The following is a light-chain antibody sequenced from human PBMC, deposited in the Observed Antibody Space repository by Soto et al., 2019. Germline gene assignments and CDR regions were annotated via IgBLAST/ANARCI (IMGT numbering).Light chain of an antibody. CDR2: QAS. CDR3: QQYNNYPWT. CDR1: QSVGDW. Sequence: DIQMTQSPSTLSAFIGDRITISCRASQSVGDWLAWYQQKPGKAPKLLIYQASVLETGVPPRFSGSGSGTNFTLTITSLQPDDFATYYCQQYNNYPWTFGQGTKVDIK. J-gene: IGKJ1*01. V-gene: IGKV1-5*03.